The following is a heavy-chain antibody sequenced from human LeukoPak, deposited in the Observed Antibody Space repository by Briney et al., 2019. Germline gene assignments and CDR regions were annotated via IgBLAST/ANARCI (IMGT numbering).Heavy chain of an antibody. Sequence: SETLSLTCTVSGDSISSSVYYWDWIRQTPGKGLEWIGSIYYSGSTYYNPSLKSRVTISGDTSKNEFSLRLTSVTAADTAVYYCARVSYSYGFAFDYWGQGTLVTVSS. CDR1: GDSISSSVYY. D-gene: IGHD5-18*01. CDR2: IYYSGST. V-gene: IGHV4-39*07. CDR3: ARVSYSYGFAFDY. J-gene: IGHJ4*02.